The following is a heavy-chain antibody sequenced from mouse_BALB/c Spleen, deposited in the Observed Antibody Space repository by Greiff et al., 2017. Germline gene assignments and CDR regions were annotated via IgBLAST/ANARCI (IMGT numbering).Heavy chain of an antibody. J-gene: IGHJ1*01. D-gene: IGHD1-2*01. Sequence: EVQLQQSGPSLVKPSQTLSLTCSVTRDSITSGYWNWIRKFPGNKLEYMGYISYSGSTYYNPSLKSRISITRDTSKNQYYLQLNSVTTEDTATYYCARYLTTAWYFDVWGAGTTVTVSS. V-gene: IGHV3-8*02. CDR1: RDSITSGY. CDR3: ARYLTTAWYFDV. CDR2: ISYSGST.